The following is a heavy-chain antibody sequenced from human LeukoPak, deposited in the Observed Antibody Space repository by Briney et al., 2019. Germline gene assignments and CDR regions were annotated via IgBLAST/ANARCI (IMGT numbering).Heavy chain of an antibody. CDR3: ARDSAEGGSSWYVDYYYYMDV. CDR1: GGSISSYY. Sequence: SETLSLTCTVSGGSISSYYWSWIRQPPGKGLEWIGYIYYSGSTNYNPSLKSRVTMSVDTSKNQFSLKLSSVTAADTAVYYCARDSAEGGSSWYVDYYYYMDVWGKGTTVTVSS. D-gene: IGHD6-13*01. V-gene: IGHV4-59*12. J-gene: IGHJ6*03. CDR2: IYYSGST.